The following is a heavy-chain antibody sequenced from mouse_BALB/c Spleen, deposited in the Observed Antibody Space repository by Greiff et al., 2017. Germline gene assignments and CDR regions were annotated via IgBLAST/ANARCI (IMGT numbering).Heavy chain of an antibody. CDR2: IHYSGST. CDR1: GYSITSGYS. V-gene: IGHV3-1*02. CDR3: ARWGGYWYFDV. Sequence: DVKLVESGPDLVKPSQSLSLTCTVTGYSITSGYSWHWLRQFPGNKLEWMGYIHYSGSTNYTPSLKSRISITRDTSKNQFFLQLNSVTTEDTATYYCARWGGYWYFDVWGAGTTVTVSS. J-gene: IGHJ1*01.